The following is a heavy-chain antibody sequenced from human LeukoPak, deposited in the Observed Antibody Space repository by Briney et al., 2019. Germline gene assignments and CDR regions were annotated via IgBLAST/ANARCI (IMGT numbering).Heavy chain of an antibody. Sequence: PSETLSLTCAVYGGSFSGYYWSWIRQPPGKGLEWIGEINHRGSTNYNQSLKSRVTLSVDTSKNQFSLKLSSVTAADTAVYYCVRRVTTLDYWGQGTLVTVSS. D-gene: IGHD4-17*01. J-gene: IGHJ4*02. V-gene: IGHV4-34*01. CDR3: VRRVTTLDY. CDR1: GGSFSGYY. CDR2: INHRGST.